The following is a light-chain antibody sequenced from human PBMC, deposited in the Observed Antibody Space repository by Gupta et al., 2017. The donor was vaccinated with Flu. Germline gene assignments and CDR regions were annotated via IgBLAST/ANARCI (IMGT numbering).Light chain of an antibody. CDR1: QSLVYSDGNTS. V-gene: IGKV2-30*01. CDR3: VQHTHWPQFT. J-gene: IGKJ3*01. CDR2: KVS. Sequence: DVVMTQSPLYLPVTLGQPASISCRSSQSLVYSDGNTSLNCFQQRPGQSPRRLIYKVSNRDSGVPDRFSGSGSGTDFTLKISRVEAEDVGVYYCVQHTHWPQFTFGPGTKVDIK.